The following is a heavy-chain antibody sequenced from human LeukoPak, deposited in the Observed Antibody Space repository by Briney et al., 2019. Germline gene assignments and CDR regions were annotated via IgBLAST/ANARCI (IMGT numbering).Heavy chain of an antibody. CDR2: ISGSGGNT. J-gene: IGHJ4*02. V-gene: IGHV3-23*01. CDR1: GFTFSSYA. Sequence: GGSLRLSCAASGFTFSSYAMTWVRQSPGKGLEWVSSISGSGGNTYTADSVKGRCTISRDNSKKTLYLQMNSLRAEDTAVYYCAKGMSATSGYLELEYWGQGTLVTVSS. D-gene: IGHD3-22*01. CDR3: AKGMSATSGYLELEY.